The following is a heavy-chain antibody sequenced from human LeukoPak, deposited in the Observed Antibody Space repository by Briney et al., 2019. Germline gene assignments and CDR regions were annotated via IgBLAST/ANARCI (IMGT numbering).Heavy chain of an antibody. D-gene: IGHD3-22*01. Sequence: GASVKVSCKASGGTFSSYAINWVRQAPGQGLEWMGGIIPIFGTANYAQKFQGRVTVSADKSTSTVYMELRSLRSEDTAVYYCATKYYHDTGDYFGPEFDPWGQGTLVTVSS. CDR1: GGTFSSYA. J-gene: IGHJ5*02. V-gene: IGHV1-69*06. CDR2: IIPIFGTA. CDR3: ATKYYHDTGDYFGPEFDP.